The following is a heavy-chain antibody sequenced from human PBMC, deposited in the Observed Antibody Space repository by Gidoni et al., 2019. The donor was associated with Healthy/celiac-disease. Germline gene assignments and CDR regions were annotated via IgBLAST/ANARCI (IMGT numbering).Heavy chain of an antibody. CDR1: GYTFTSYA. CDR2: INAGNGNT. J-gene: IGHJ4*02. V-gene: IGHV1-3*01. Sequence: QVQLVQSGAAVKKPGASVKVSCKASGYTFTSYAMHWVRQAPGQRLEWMGWINAGNGNTKYSQKFQGRVTITRDTSASTAYMELSSLRSEDTAVYYCARVQSGSSGWSDFDYWGQGTLVTVSS. CDR3: ARVQSGSSGWSDFDY. D-gene: IGHD6-19*01.